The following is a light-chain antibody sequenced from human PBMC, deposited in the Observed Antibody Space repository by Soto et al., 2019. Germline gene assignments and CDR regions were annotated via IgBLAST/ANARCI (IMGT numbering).Light chain of an antibody. Sequence: QAVVTHERSLTVSQGCSLTLTRASSTGAVTSGHYTNWFQQKPGQAHRALIYTTVNKHFWTPARFSGSLLGGKAALTLSGVQPEDEAEYYCLLYYGGARVFGGGTQLTVL. J-gene: IGLJ3*02. CDR1: TGAVTSGHY. CDR3: LLYYGGARV. CDR2: TTV. V-gene: IGLV7-43*01.